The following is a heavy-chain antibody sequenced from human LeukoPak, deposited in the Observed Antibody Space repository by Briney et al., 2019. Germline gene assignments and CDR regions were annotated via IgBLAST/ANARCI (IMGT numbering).Heavy chain of an antibody. Sequence: KPSETLSLTCTVSGGSISSSSYYWGWIRQPPGKGLEWIGSIYYSGSTYYNPSLKSRVTISVDTSKNQFSLKLSSVTAADTAVYYCARLRFGSSSDYWGQGTLVTVSS. CDR1: GGSISSSSYY. CDR2: IYYSGST. D-gene: IGHD6-6*01. J-gene: IGHJ4*02. CDR3: ARLRFGSSSDY. V-gene: IGHV4-39*01.